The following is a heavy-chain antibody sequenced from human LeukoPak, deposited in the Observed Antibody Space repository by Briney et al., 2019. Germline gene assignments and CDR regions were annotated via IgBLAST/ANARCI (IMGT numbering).Heavy chain of an antibody. V-gene: IGHV3-21*05. CDR2: LSSGHE. CDR1: GFSFTNYA. CDR3: VRDHACGFDY. Sequence: GGSLRLSCAASGFSFTNYAMSWVRQAPGKGLEWVAYLSSGHELYADSVKGRFTISRDNAKNSLYLQMNSLRAEDTAVYYCVRDHACGFDYWGQGTLVSVSS. D-gene: IGHD2-2*01. J-gene: IGHJ4*02.